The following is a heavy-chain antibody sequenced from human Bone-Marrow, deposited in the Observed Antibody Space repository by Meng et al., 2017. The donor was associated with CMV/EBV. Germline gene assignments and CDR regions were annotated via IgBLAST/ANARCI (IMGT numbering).Heavy chain of an antibody. V-gene: IGHV1-2*02. CDR1: GGTFSSYA. Sequence: QVRLVQSGADVKEPGASVKVSCKASGGTFSSYAISWVRQAPGQGLEWMGWINPNSGGTNYAQKFQGRVTMTRDTSISTAYMELRSLRSDDTAVYYCARGHGDYFDYWGQGTLVTVSS. D-gene: IGHD4-17*01. CDR2: INPNSGGT. J-gene: IGHJ4*02. CDR3: ARGHGDYFDY.